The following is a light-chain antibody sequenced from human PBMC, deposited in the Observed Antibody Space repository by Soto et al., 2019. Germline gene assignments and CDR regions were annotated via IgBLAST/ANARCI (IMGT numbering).Light chain of an antibody. CDR1: NSNLGAGYD. J-gene: IGLJ3*02. V-gene: IGLV1-40*01. CDR3: QSYDSSLTGSV. CDR2: DNT. Sequence: QSALTQPPSVSGAPGQRVTISCSGTNSNLGAGYDVHWYQHVPGTAPQLLIYDNTNRPSGVPDRFSGSKYGFSASLAITGLQPEDEAHYYCQSYDSSLTGSVFGGGPPLTVL.